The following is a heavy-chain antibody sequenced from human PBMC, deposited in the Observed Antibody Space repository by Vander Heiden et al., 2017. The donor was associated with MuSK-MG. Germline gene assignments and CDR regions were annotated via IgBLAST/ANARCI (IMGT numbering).Heavy chain of an antibody. Sequence: QVQLVQSGAEVKKPGASVKVSCKASGYTFTGYSMHWVRQAPGQGLEWMGWINPNSGGTNYAQKFQGRVTMTRDTSISTAYMELSRLRSDDTAVYYCARDRPRPAAAGYYYYGMDVWGQGTTVTVSS. V-gene: IGHV1-2*02. D-gene: IGHD6-13*01. J-gene: IGHJ6*02. CDR3: ARDRPRPAAAGYYYYGMDV. CDR1: GYTFTGYS. CDR2: INPNSGGT.